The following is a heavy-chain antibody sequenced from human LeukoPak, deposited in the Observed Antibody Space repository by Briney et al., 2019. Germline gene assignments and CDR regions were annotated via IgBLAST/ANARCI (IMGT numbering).Heavy chain of an antibody. CDR1: GGSISSGDYY. CDR2: IYYSGNA. V-gene: IGHV4-30-4*01. J-gene: IGHJ4*02. Sequence: SETLTLTCTVSGGSISSGDYYWSWIRQPPGKGLEWIGYIYYSGNAYYNPSLKSRVPISVDMSKNQISLKLSSVTAADTAVYYCARGLSGHDYDDYWGQGTLVTVSS. CDR3: ARGLSGHDYDDY. D-gene: IGHD5-12*01.